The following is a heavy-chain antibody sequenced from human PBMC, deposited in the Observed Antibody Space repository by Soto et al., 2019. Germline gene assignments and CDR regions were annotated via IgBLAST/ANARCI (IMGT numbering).Heavy chain of an antibody. CDR2: ITPDFGTA. CDR1: GDTFSNYA. V-gene: IGHV1-69*06. J-gene: IGHJ4*02. D-gene: IGHD3-3*01. Sequence: QVQLVQSGAEVKKPGSSVKVSCKASGDTFSNYAINWMRQAPGQGLEWMGGITPDFGTANYAQKFQGRVKMTADKSTSTAYMELSSLKSEDTAVYYCARPRVYYAVWSGYPPFDYWGQGTLVTVSS. CDR3: ARPRVYYAVWSGYPPFDY.